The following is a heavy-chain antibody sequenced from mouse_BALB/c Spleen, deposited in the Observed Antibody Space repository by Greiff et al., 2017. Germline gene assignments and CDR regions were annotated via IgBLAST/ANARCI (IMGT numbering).Heavy chain of an antibody. V-gene: IGHV5-6-4*01. Sequence: DVKLVESGGGLVKPGGSLKLSCAASGFTFSSYTMSWVRQTPEKRLEWVATISSGGSYTYYPDSVKGRFTISRDNAKNTLYLQMSSLKSEDTAMYYCTREGITTVPMDYWGQGTSVTVSS. D-gene: IGHD1-1*01. CDR1: GFTFSSYT. CDR3: TREGITTVPMDY. CDR2: ISSGGSYT. J-gene: IGHJ4*01.